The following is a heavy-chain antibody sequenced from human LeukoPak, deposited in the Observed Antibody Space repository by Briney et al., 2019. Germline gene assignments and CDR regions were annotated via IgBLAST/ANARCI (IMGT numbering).Heavy chain of an antibody. CDR2: IYDSGST. Sequence: SETLSLTCTVSGDSINSNNYYWGWIRQPPGKGLEWIGSIYDSGSTYYNPSLKSRVTISVDTSKKQFSLKLSSVTAADTAVYYCVTYYFDSSGPKKNYWGQGTLVTVSS. CDR1: GDSINSNNYY. CDR3: VTYYFDSSGPKKNY. V-gene: IGHV4-39*07. D-gene: IGHD3-22*01. J-gene: IGHJ4*02.